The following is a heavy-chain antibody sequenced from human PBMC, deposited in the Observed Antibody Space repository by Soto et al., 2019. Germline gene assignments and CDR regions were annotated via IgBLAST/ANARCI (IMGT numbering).Heavy chain of an antibody. Sequence: GESLKISCKGSGYNFTKYWISWVRQMPGKGLEWMGRIDPTDSYTTYSPSFQGHVAISADKSISTASLQWSSLKASDTAMYYCARHFRAGNDYYYYGMDVWGQGTTVTVSS. CDR2: IDPTDSYT. V-gene: IGHV5-10-1*01. J-gene: IGHJ6*02. CDR3: ARHFRAGNDYYYYGMDV. CDR1: GYNFTKYW. D-gene: IGHD6-19*01.